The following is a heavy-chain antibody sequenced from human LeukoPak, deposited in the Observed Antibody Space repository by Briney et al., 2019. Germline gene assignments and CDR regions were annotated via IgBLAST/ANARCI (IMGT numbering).Heavy chain of an antibody. Sequence: GASVKVSCKASGYTFINYYMHWVRQAPGQGLEWMGWMNPNSGNTGYAQKFQGRVTITRNTSISTAYMELSSLRSEDTAVYYCARICRDKGNYMDVWGKGTTVTVSS. V-gene: IGHV1-8*03. J-gene: IGHJ6*03. CDR1: GYTFINYY. CDR3: ARICRDKGNYMDV. CDR2: MNPNSGNT. D-gene: IGHD2-15*01.